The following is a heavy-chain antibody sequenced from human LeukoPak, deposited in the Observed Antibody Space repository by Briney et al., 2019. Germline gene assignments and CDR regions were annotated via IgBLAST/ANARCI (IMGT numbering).Heavy chain of an antibody. CDR2: IIPIFGTA. V-gene: IGHV1-69*06. CDR1: GGTFSSYA. D-gene: IGHD3-16*01. CDR3: ARGGMITYDVALGY. Sequence: ASVKVSCKASGGTFSSYAISWVRQAPGQGLEGMGGIIPIFGTANYAQKFQGRVTITADKSTSTAYMELSSLRSEDTAVYYCARGGMITYDVALGYWGQGILVTVSS. J-gene: IGHJ4*02.